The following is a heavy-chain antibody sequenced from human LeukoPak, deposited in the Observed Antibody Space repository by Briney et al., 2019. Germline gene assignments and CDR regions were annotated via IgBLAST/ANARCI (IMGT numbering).Heavy chain of an antibody. CDR3: ARGGLQGVLYGSSSFWFDP. CDR1: GGTFSSYA. CDR2: IIPIFGTA. D-gene: IGHD6-6*01. J-gene: IGHJ5*02. Sequence: SVKVSCKASGGTFSSYAISWLRQAPGQGLEWMGRIIPIFGTANYAQKFQGRVTITTDESTSTAYMELSSLRSEDTAVYYCARGGLQGVLYGSSSFWFDPWVQGTLVTVSS. V-gene: IGHV1-69*05.